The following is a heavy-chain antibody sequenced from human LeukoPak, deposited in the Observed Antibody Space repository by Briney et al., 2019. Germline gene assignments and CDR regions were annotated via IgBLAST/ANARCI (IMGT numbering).Heavy chain of an antibody. V-gene: IGHV4-4*07. D-gene: IGHD6-19*01. CDR3: ARGTAPLIGSGWYYFDY. CDR1: GGSINSYY. Sequence: SETLSLTCTVSGGSINSYYWSWIRQPAGKGLEWIGRIYTSGSTNYNPSLKSRVTISVDKSKNQFSLKLSSVTAADTAVYYCARGTAPLIGSGWYYFDYWGQATLVTVSS. CDR2: IYTSGST. J-gene: IGHJ4*02.